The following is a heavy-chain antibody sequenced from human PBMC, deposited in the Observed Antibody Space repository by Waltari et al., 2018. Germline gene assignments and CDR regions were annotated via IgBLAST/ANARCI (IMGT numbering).Heavy chain of an antibody. D-gene: IGHD3-3*01. J-gene: IGHJ6*02. CDR2: MNPNIGKT. CDR1: GYTFTSYD. CDR3: ARVITIFGVVIYNYYYYGMDV. Sequence: QVQLVQSGAEVKKPGASVKVSCKASGYTFTSYDINWVLQATGTGLEWMGWMNPNIGKTGHAQKFQGRVNMNRNTAISTAYMELSSLRSDDTAVYYCARVITIFGVVIYNYYYYGMDVWGQGTTVTVSS. V-gene: IGHV1-8*01.